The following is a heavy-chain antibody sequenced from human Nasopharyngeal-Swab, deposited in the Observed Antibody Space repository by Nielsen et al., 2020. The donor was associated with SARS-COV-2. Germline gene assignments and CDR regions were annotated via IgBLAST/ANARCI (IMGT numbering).Heavy chain of an antibody. V-gene: IGHV1-46*01. D-gene: IGHD2-15*01. CDR3: ATRGEVVVAATGYYYYGMDV. Sequence: ASVKVSCKASGYTFTSYYMHWVRQAPGQGLVWMGIINPSGGSTSYAQKFQGRVTMTRDTSTSTVYMELSSLRSEDTAVYYCATRGEVVVAATGYYYYGMDVWGQGTTVTVSS. CDR2: INPSGGST. J-gene: IGHJ6*02. CDR1: GYTFTSYY.